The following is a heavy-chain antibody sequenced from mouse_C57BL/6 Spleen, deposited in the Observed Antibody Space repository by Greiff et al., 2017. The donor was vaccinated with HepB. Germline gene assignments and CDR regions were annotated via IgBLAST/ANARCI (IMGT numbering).Heavy chain of an antibody. Sequence: VQLQQPGAELVRPGSSVKLSCKASGYTFTSYWMHWVKQRPIQGLEWIGNIDPSDSETHYNQKFKDKATLTVDKSSSTAYMQLSSLTSEDSAVYYCARGGYGSTFDYGGQGTTLTVSS. CDR2: IDPSDSET. J-gene: IGHJ2*01. D-gene: IGHD1-1*01. CDR1: GYTFTSYW. CDR3: ARGGYGSTFDY. V-gene: IGHV1-52*01.